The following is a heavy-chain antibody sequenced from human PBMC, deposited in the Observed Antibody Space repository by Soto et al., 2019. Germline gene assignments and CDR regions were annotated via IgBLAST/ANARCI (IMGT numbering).Heavy chain of an antibody. CDR1: GYTFTSYA. CDR3: ARDGRRAVLRYFDWLLSDFDY. Sequence: ASVKVSCKASGYTFTSYAMHWVRQAPGQRHEWMGWINAGNGNTKYSQKFQGRVTITRDTSASTAYMELSSLRSEDTAVYYCARDGRRAVLRYFDWLLSDFDYWGQGTLVTVSS. J-gene: IGHJ4*02. V-gene: IGHV1-3*01. CDR2: INAGNGNT. D-gene: IGHD3-9*01.